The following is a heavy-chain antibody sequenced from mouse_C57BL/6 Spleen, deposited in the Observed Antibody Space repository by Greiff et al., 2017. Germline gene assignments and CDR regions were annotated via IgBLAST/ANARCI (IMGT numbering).Heavy chain of an antibody. V-gene: IGHV1-72*01. CDR2: IDPNSGGT. J-gene: IGHJ3*01. CDR3: ARSYYYDAAWFAY. D-gene: IGHD2-4*01. Sequence: VQLQQPGAELVKPGASVKLSCKASGYTFTSYWMHWVKQRPGRGLEWIGRIDPNSGGTNDNEKFKSKATLTVEKPSSKTYMQLSSLTSEDSAVYYWARSYYYDAAWFAYWGQGTLVTVSA. CDR1: GYTFTSYW.